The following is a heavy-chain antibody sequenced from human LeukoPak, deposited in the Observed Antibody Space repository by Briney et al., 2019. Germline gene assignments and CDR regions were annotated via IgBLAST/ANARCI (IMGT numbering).Heavy chain of an antibody. V-gene: IGHV4-30-4*01. CDR1: GGSISSGDYY. J-gene: IGHJ4*02. Sequence: SETLSLTCTVSGGSISSGDYYWSWIRQPPGKGLEWIGYIYYSGSTYYNPSLKSRVTISVDTSKNQFSLKLSSVTAADTAVYYCARVVVRGGHLDYWGQGTLVTVSS. D-gene: IGHD3-10*01. CDR3: ARVVVRGGHLDY. CDR2: IYYSGST.